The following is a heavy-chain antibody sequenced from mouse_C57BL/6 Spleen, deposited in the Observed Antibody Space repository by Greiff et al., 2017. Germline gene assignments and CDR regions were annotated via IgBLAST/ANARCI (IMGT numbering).Heavy chain of an antibody. CDR2: IYPRSGNT. D-gene: IGHD3-3*01. CDR1: GYTFTSSG. Sequence: VQLQQSGAELARPGASVKLSCKASGYTFTSSGISWVKQRTGQGLEWIGEIYPRSGNTYYNEKFKGKATLTADKSSSTAYMELRSLTSEDSAVYFCARWGDGNAMCYWGQGASVTVSS. J-gene: IGHJ4*01. V-gene: IGHV1-81*01. CDR3: ARWGDGNAMCY.